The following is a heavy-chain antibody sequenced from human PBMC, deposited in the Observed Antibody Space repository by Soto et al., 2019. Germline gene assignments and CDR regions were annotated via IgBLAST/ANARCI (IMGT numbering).Heavy chain of an antibody. CDR3: ASHTAAANYYYYGMDV. V-gene: IGHV5-10-1*01. J-gene: IGHJ6*02. CDR1: GYSFTSYW. D-gene: IGHD6-13*01. Sequence: ESLKISCKGSGYSFTSYWISWVRQMPGKGLEWMGRIDPSDSYTNYSPSFQGHVTISADKSISTAYLQWSSLKASDTAMYYCASHTAAANYYYYGMDVWGQGTTVTVSS. CDR2: IDPSDSYT.